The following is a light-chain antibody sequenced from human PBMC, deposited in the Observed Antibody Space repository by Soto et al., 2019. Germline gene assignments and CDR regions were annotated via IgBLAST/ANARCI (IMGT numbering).Light chain of an antibody. CDR2: KAS. J-gene: IGKJ1*01. V-gene: IGKV1-5*03. CDR1: QTISSW. CDR3: QQSYSNPPT. Sequence: DIELTQSPSTLSGSVGDRGTMSCRASQTISSWLAWYQQKPGKAPKLLIYKASSLESGVPSRFRGTGSGTDFTLAISSLQPEDFETYYCQQSYSNPPTFGQGTKVDIK.